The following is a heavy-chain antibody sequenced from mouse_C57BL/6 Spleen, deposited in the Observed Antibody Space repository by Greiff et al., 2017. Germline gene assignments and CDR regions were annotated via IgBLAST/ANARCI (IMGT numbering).Heavy chain of an antibody. Sequence: QVQLQQPGTELVQPAASVTLSCKASGYTFTSYWMHWVKQSPGQGLEWIGNINPSNGGTHYTEKFKSKATLPVDKSSSTAYMQLSSRTSEDSAVYYCARLGGDAAYWGQGTLVTVSA. V-gene: IGHV1-53*01. J-gene: IGHJ3*01. CDR1: GYTFTSYW. D-gene: IGHD3-3*01. CDR3: ARLGGDAAY. CDR2: INPSNGGT.